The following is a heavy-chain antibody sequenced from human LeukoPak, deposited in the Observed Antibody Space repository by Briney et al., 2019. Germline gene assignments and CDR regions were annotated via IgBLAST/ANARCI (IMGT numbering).Heavy chain of an antibody. D-gene: IGHD2-15*01. Sequence: GGSLRLSCAASGFTFDDYGMSWVRQAPGKGLEWVSGINWNGGSTVYAGSVKGRFTISRDNAKNSLYLQMNSLRAEDTALYYCASHCSGGSCSDDAFDIWGQGTMVTVSS. CDR1: GFTFDDYG. J-gene: IGHJ3*02. CDR2: INWNGGST. CDR3: ASHCSGGSCSDDAFDI. V-gene: IGHV3-20*04.